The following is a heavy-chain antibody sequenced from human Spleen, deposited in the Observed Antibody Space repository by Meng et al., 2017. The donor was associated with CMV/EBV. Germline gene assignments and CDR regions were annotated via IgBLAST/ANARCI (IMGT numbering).Heavy chain of an antibody. Sequence: GESLKISCAASGLTVSSNYMSWVRQAPGKGLEWVSIIYRGDDTYYAGSVKGRFTISRDNFKNTLYLQMNSLRAEDTAVYYCARDETRGMDVWGQGTTVTVSS. CDR3: ARDETRGMDV. CDR2: IYRGDDT. J-gene: IGHJ6*02. CDR1: GLTVSSNY. V-gene: IGHV3-66*02.